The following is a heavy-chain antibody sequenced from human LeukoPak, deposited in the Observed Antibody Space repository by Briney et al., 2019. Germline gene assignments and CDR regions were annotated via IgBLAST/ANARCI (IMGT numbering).Heavy chain of an antibody. D-gene: IGHD3-16*01. CDR1: GGTFSSYG. J-gene: IGHJ4*02. CDR3: ARGFGSSTSYVSDFDF. CDR2: IIPILGIT. Sequence: SVKVSCKASGGTFSSYGVSWVRQAPGQGLEWMGRIIPILGITNYAQKFQGRVTITADKSTSTAYMELSCLRSEDTAVYFCARGFGSSTSYVSDFDFWGQGTLVTVSS. V-gene: IGHV1-69*04.